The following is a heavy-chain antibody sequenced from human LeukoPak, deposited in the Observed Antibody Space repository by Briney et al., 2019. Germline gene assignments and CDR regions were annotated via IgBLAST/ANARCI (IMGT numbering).Heavy chain of an antibody. D-gene: IGHD2-2*01. V-gene: IGHV4-59*01. Sequence: SETLSLTCTVSGGSIRSYYWSWIRQPPGKGLEWIGYIYYSGSTNYNPSLKSRVTISVDTSKNQFSLKLSSVTAADTAVYYCARATRREIVPAANGGYYFDYWGQGTLVTVSS. CDR3: ARATRREIVPAANGGYYFDY. CDR1: GGSIRSYY. J-gene: IGHJ4*02. CDR2: IYYSGST.